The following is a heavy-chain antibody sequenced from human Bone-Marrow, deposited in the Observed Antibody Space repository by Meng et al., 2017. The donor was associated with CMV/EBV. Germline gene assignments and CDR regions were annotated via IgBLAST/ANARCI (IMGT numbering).Heavy chain of an antibody. Sequence: SVKVSCKASGYTFTGYYMHWVRQAPGLGLEWMGWINPNSGGTNYAQKFQGRVTMTRDTSISTAYMELSRLRSDDTAVYYCARAPPRNDFWSGYPYYYYYGMDVWGQGTTVTVSS. CDR3: ARAPPRNDFWSGYPYYYYYGMDV. CDR1: GYTFTGYY. V-gene: IGHV1-2*02. J-gene: IGHJ6*02. D-gene: IGHD3-3*01. CDR2: INPNSGGT.